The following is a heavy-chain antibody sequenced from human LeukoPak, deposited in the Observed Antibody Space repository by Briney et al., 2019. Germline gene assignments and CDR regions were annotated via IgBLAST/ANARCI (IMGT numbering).Heavy chain of an antibody. Sequence: ASVKVSCKASGFTLTRHHISWVRQAPGQGLEWMGWIDANAGDTIYAQRFQGRVTMTRDTSMTTVFLELRSLRLDDTAVYYCVREDWGSGTIIDYWGQGTLVTVSS. CDR1: GFTLTRHH. D-gene: IGHD1-14*01. CDR3: VREDWGSGTIIDY. V-gene: IGHV1-18*01. J-gene: IGHJ4*02. CDR2: IDANAGDT.